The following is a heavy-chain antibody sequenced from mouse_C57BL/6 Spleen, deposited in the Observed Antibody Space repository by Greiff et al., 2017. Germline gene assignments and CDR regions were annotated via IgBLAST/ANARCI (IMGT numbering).Heavy chain of an antibody. V-gene: IGHV2-9*01. J-gene: IGHJ4*01. Sequence: VMLVESGPGLVAPSQSLSITCTVSGFSLTSYGVDWVRQPPGKGLEWLGVIWGGGSTNYNSAIMYSLSISKDNSKSQIFLKMNRPQTDDTAMYSCAKHDDYYAIDYWGQGTSVTVSS. CDR3: AKHDDYYAIDY. CDR1: GFSLTSYG. CDR2: IWGGGST. D-gene: IGHD2-3*01.